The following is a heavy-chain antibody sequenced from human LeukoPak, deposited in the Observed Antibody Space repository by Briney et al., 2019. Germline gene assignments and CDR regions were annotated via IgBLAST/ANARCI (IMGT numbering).Heavy chain of an antibody. D-gene: IGHD2-15*01. CDR3: AREWDCSGGSCYSGGFFDY. V-gene: IGHV3-48*03. Sequence: GGSLRLSCAASGFTFSSYEMNWVRQAPGKGLEWVSYISSSGSTIYYADSVKGRFTISRDNAKNSLYLQMNSLRAEDTAVYYCAREWDCSGGSCYSGGFFDYWGQGTLVAVSS. CDR2: ISSSGSTI. CDR1: GFTFSSYE. J-gene: IGHJ4*02.